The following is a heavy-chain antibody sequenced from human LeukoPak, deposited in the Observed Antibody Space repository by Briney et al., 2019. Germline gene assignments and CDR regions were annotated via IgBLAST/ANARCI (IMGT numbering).Heavy chain of an antibody. CDR3: ASARYSGHEPFDF. J-gene: IGHJ4*02. CDR2: INPNTNGI. V-gene: IGHV1-2*02. Sequence: ASVRVSCKASGYTISDYFVHWVRQAPGQGLEWMGWINPNTNGINYAQKFQGRVIMTRDTSINTAYMELRSLTSDDTAIYYCASARYSGHEPFDFWGQGTLVTAST. D-gene: IGHD5-12*01. CDR1: GYTISDYF.